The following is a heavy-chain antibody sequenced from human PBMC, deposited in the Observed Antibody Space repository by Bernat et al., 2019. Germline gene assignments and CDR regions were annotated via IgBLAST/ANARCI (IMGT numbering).Heavy chain of an antibody. J-gene: IGHJ4*02. CDR1: GFIFDDYA. V-gene: IGHV3-9*01. CDR3: DKALLSGRRGKRQGRAGADY. D-gene: IGHD6-13*01. CDR2: ISWNSGSI. Sequence: EVQLVESGGGLVQPGRSLRLSCAASGFIFDDYAMHWVRQAPGKGLEWVSGISWNSGSIGYADSVKGRFTISRDNAKNSLYLQMNSLRAEDTALYYCDKALLSGRRGKRQGRAGADYWGQGTLVTVSS.